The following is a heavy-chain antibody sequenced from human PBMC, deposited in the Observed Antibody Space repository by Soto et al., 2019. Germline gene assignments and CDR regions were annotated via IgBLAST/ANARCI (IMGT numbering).Heavy chain of an antibody. J-gene: IGHJ6*02. V-gene: IGHV3-21*01. D-gene: IGHD3-3*01. Sequence: GGSLRLSCAASGFTFSSYSMNWVRQAPGKGLEWVSSISSSSSYIYYADSVKGRFTISRDNAKNSLYLQMNSLRAEDTAVYYCAGGTYYDFWSDYYGMDVWGQGTTVTVSS. CDR1: GFTFSSYS. CDR3: AGGTYYDFWSDYYGMDV. CDR2: ISSSSSYI.